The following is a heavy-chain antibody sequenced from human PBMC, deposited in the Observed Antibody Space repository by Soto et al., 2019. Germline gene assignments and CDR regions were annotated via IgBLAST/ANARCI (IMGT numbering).Heavy chain of an antibody. CDR3: ASRGSGSYYDD. CDR2: ISGSGGSK. Sequence: EVQLLESGGGLVQPGGSLRLSCAASGFTFSSYAMRWVRQAPVKGLEWVSAISGSGGSKYYADSVKGRFTISRDNSKNTLYLQMHSLRAEDKYVYYGASRGSGSYYDDWGQGTLVTVSS. V-gene: IGHV3-23*01. CDR1: GFTFSSYA. D-gene: IGHD1-26*01. J-gene: IGHJ4*02.